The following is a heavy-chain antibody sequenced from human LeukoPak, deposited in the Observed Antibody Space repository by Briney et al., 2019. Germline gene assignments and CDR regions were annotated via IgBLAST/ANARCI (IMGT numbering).Heavy chain of an antibody. CDR1: SGSISSYY. V-gene: IGHV4-34*01. CDR2: INHSGST. Sequence: PSETLSLTCSVSSGSISSYYWSWIRQPPGKGLEWIGEINHSGSTNYNPSLKSRVTISVDTSKNQFSLKLSSVTAADTAVYYCARGVTIFGVVIIMGDKHYFDYWGQGTLVTVSS. CDR3: ARGVTIFGVVIIMGDKHYFDY. D-gene: IGHD3-3*01. J-gene: IGHJ4*02.